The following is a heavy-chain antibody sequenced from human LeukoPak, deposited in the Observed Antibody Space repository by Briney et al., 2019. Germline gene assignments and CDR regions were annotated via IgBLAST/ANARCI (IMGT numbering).Heavy chain of an antibody. D-gene: IGHD6-19*01. CDR1: GFTFSNYA. Sequence: TGGSLRLSCAASGFTFSNYAMTWVRQAPGKGLEWVSSISGSGDSTYYADSVKGRFTISRDNSKNTLYLQMNSLRAEDTAVYYCAKATYYSSGHGYYFDYWGQGTLVTVSS. J-gene: IGHJ4*02. CDR2: ISGSGDST. CDR3: AKATYYSSGHGYYFDY. V-gene: IGHV3-23*01.